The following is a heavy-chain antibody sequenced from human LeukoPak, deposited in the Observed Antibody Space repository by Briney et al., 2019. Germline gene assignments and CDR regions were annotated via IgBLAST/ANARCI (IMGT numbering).Heavy chain of an antibody. CDR2: IYYSGST. CDR3: ARVSVARYYYGMDV. CDR1: GGSISSYY. Sequence: SETLSLTCTVSGGSISSYYWSWIRQPPGKGLEWIGYIYYSGSTNYNPSLKSRVTISVDTSKNQFSLKLSPVTAADTAVYYCARVSVARYYYGMDVWGQGTTVTVSS. V-gene: IGHV4-59*12. D-gene: IGHD2-15*01. J-gene: IGHJ6*02.